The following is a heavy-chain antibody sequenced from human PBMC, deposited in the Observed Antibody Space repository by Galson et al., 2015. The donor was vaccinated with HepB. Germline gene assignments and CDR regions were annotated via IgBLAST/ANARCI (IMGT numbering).Heavy chain of an antibody. CDR2: ISSSGSTI. J-gene: IGHJ4*02. CDR1: GFTFSSYE. Sequence: SLRLSCAASGFTFSSYEMNWVRQAPGKGLEWVSYISSSGSTIYYADSVKGRFTISRDNAKNSLYLQMNSLRAEDTAVYYCARGGSTAMVPLGLCDYWGQGTLVTVSS. V-gene: IGHV3-48*03. CDR3: ARGGSTAMVPLGLCDY. D-gene: IGHD5-18*01.